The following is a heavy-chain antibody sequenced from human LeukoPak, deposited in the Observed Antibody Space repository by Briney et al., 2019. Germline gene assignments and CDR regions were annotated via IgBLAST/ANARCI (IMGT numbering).Heavy chain of an antibody. V-gene: IGHV3-23*01. Sequence: GGSLRLSCAASGFTFSSYGMSWVRQAPGKGLEWVSAISGSSGSTYYADSVKGRFTISRDNSKNTLYLQMNSLRAEDTAVYYCANTPAIARFYYYYYMDVWGKGTTVTISS. D-gene: IGHD2-21*01. J-gene: IGHJ6*03. CDR2: ISGSSGST. CDR3: ANTPAIARFYYYYYMDV. CDR1: GFTFSSYG.